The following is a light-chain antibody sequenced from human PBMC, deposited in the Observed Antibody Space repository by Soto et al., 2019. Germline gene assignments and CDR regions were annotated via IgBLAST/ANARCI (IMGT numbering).Light chain of an antibody. J-gene: IGKJ5*01. V-gene: IGKV1-9*01. CDR2: AAS. CDR3: QQLHGYPIT. CDR1: QGIDTS. Sequence: ILLTQSPSSLSASVGDRVTITCRASQGIDTSLAWYQQKPGKAPKLLIYAASNFQSGVPSRFRGSGSGTHFTLTISSLQPEDFATYYCQQLHGYPITFGQGTRLE.